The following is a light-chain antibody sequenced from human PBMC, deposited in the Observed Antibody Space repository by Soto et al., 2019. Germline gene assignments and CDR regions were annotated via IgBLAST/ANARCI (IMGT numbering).Light chain of an antibody. Sequence: EIVLTQSPGTLSLSPGERATLSCRASQSVTSNYLAWYQQKPGQAPRLLLFGASIRDTGIPDRFSGSGSGTDFTLTIRRLESEDFAVYYCQQYNSWPLTFGGGTKVEIK. V-gene: IGKV3-20*01. J-gene: IGKJ4*01. CDR3: QQYNSWPLT. CDR2: GAS. CDR1: QSVTSNY.